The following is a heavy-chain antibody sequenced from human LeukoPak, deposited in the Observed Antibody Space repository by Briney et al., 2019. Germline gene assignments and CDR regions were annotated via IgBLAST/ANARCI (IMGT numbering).Heavy chain of an antibody. CDR1: GGSISSGGYY. V-gene: IGHV4-31*03. D-gene: IGHD4-17*01. CDR3: ASTVPRDSWFDP. CDR2: IYYSGST. J-gene: IGHJ5*02. Sequence: PSETLSLTCTVSGGSISSGGYYWSWIRQHPGKGLEWIGYIYYSGSTYYNPSLKSRVTISVDTSKNQFSLKLSSVTAADTAVYYCASTVPRDSWFDPWGQGTLVTVSS.